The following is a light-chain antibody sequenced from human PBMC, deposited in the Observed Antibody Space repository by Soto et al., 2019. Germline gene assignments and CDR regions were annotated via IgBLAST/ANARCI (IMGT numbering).Light chain of an antibody. Sequence: QSALTQPASVSGSPGQSITISCTGTNSDVGTYNYVSWYQQHPGRAPKLLIYHVNTRPSGISNRFSGSKSGDTASLTISGLQAEDEAEYSCFSYSTSSSLYVFGSGTKLTVL. CDR1: NSDVGTYNY. V-gene: IGLV2-14*03. CDR3: FSYSTSSSLYV. J-gene: IGLJ1*01. CDR2: HVN.